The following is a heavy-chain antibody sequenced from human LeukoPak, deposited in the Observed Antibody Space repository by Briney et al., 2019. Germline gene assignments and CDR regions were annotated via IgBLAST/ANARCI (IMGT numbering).Heavy chain of an antibody. CDR1: GYTFTGYH. Sequence: GASVKVSCKASGYTFTGYHMHWVRQAPGQGLEWMGWINPNSGGTNYAQKFQGRVTMTRDTSISTAYMELSRLRSDDTAVYYCARDLAPRRTLNHANQYYYYYYGMDVWGQGTTVTVSS. D-gene: IGHD2-8*01. V-gene: IGHV1-2*02. J-gene: IGHJ6*02. CDR2: INPNSGGT. CDR3: ARDLAPRRTLNHANQYYYYYYGMDV.